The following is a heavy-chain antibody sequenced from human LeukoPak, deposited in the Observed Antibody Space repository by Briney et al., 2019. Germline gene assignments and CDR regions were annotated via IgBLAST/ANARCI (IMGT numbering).Heavy chain of an antibody. J-gene: IGHJ4*02. CDR3: ARDRYYYDSSGYGDLDY. CDR1: GFTFSSYS. V-gene: IGHV3-48*01. Sequence: GGSLRLSCAASGFTFSSYSMNWVRQAPGKGLEWVSYISSSSSTIYYADSVKGRFTISRDNAKNSLYLQMNSLRAEDTAVYYCARDRYYYDSSGYGDLDYWGQGTLVTVSS. CDR2: ISSSSSTI. D-gene: IGHD3-22*01.